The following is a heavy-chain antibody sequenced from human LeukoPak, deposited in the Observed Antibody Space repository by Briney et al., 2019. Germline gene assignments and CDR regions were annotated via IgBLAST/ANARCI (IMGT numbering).Heavy chain of an antibody. J-gene: IGHJ6*03. CDR2: IYYSGVT. D-gene: IGHD1-14*01. V-gene: IGHV4-39*07. Sequence: PSETLSLTCTVSGGSISSSNYYWGWIRQPPGKGLEWIGGIYYSGVTYYNPSLKSRVTISVDTSKNQFSLKLSSVTAADTAVYYCAREITWHMDVWGKGTTVTVSS. CDR3: AREITWHMDV. CDR1: GGSISSSNYY.